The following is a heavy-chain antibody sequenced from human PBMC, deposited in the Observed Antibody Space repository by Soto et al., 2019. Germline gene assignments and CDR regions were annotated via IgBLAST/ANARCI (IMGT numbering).Heavy chain of an antibody. V-gene: IGHV5-10-1*01. CDR1: GYSFTSYW. CDR2: IDPSDSYT. D-gene: IGHD1-1*01. CDR3: ARDTGTYTEYFRF. J-gene: IGHJ1*01. Sequence: GESLNLSCKGSGYSFTSYWISWVRQMPEKGLEWMGRIDPSDSYTNYSPSFQGHVTISADKSISTAYLQWSSLKASDTAMYFCARDTGTYTEYFRFWGQGTPVTVSS.